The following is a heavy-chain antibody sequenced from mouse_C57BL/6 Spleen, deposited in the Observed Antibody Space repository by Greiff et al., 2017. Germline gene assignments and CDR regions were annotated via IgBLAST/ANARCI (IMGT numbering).Heavy chain of an antibody. CDR2: INPSNGGT. J-gene: IGHJ4*01. Sequence: QVQLTQPGTELVKPGASVKLSCKASGYTFTSYWMPWVKQRPGHGLEWIGNINPSNGGTTYNAKFKSKATLPVDKSSSTAYRQLSSLTAEDSAVYDCARGGAMDYGGQGTSVTVAA. CDR3: ARGGAMDY. CDR1: GYTFTSYW. V-gene: IGHV1-53*01.